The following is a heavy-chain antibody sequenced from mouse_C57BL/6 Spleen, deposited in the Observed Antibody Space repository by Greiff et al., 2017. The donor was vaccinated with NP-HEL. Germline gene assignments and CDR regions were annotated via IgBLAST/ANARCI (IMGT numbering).Heavy chain of an antibody. V-gene: IGHV1-54*01. CDR3: ARSITTVLDGAMDY. D-gene: IGHD1-1*01. CDR1: GYAFTNYL. Sequence: QVQLQQSGAELVRPGTSVKVSCKASGYAFTNYLIEWVKQRPGQGLEWIGVINPGSGGTNYNEKFKGKATLTADKSSSTAYMQLSSLTSEDSAVYFCARSITTVLDGAMDYWGQGTSVTVSS. CDR2: INPGSGGT. J-gene: IGHJ4*01.